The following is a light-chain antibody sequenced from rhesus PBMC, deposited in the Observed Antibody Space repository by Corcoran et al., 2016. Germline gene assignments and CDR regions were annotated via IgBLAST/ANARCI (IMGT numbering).Light chain of an antibody. Sequence: EIVMTQSPATLSLSPGERATLSCRASQSVGSTLAWYQQKPGQAPRLLIDYASSRATGIPDRFSGSGSGKEFTFTISSLDPEDVGVYYCQKYNDWPYSFGQGTKVEIK. CDR1: QSVGST. CDR3: QKYNDWPYS. V-gene: IGKV3-42*02. CDR2: YAS. J-gene: IGKJ2*01.